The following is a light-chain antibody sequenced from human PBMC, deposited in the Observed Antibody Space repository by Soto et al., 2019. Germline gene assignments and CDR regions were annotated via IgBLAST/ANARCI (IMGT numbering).Light chain of an antibody. Sequence: QSALTQPRSVYGSPGQSVTISCTGTSSDVGGYNYVAWYQQHPGKAPKLLVYDVGKRPSGVPDRFSGAKSGNTASLTISGLQAEEEADYYCCSYAGSYTVVFGGGTKLTVL. CDR3: CSYAGSYTVV. J-gene: IGLJ2*01. CDR2: DVG. V-gene: IGLV2-11*01. CDR1: SSDVGGYNY.